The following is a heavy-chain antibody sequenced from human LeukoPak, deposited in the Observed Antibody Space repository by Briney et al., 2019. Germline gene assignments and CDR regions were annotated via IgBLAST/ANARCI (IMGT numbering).Heavy chain of an antibody. CDR1: GFTFSSYG. J-gene: IGHJ4*02. CDR3: AKGVLDVERDSSGADY. Sequence: QPGGSLRLSCAASGFTFSSYGMHWVRQAPGKGLEWVAVISYDGSNKYYADSVKGRFTISRDNSKNTLYLQMNSLRAEDTAVYYCAKGVLDVERDSSGADYWGQGTLVTVSS. D-gene: IGHD3-22*01. CDR2: ISYDGSNK. V-gene: IGHV3-30*18.